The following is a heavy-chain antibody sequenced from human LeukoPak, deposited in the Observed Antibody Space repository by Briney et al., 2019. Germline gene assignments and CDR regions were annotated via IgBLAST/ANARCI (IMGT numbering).Heavy chain of an antibody. CDR2: ISTYNGNT. V-gene: IGHV1-18*01. Sequence: ASVKVSCKASGYTFTTYGINWVRQAPGQGLEWMGRISTYNGNTNYAQNFQGSVTMTIDTSTTTAYMELRSLRSDETAVYYCARGAGGSYYHDWYFDLWGRGTLVTVSS. CDR3: ARGAGGSYYHDWYFDL. D-gene: IGHD1-26*01. CDR1: GYTFTTYG. J-gene: IGHJ2*01.